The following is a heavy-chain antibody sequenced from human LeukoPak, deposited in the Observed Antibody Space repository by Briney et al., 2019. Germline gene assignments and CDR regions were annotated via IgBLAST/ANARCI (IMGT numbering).Heavy chain of an antibody. Sequence: ASVKVSCKASDHTFTRSKYGLSWGRQAAGQGLEWMGWVNPNNGYTNYTLKLQGRVTMTTDTSTDTAYMELRSLRSDDTAVYYCAMMDTLAATGTLVEYWGQGTLVTVSS. CDR2: VNPNNGYT. V-gene: IGHV1-18*01. CDR3: AMMDTLAATGTLVEY. CDR1: DHTFTRSKYG. D-gene: IGHD6-13*01. J-gene: IGHJ4*02.